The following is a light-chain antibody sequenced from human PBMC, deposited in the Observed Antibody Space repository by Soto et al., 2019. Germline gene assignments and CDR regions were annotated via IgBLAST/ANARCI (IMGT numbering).Light chain of an antibody. CDR3: CSYAGSTPYV. CDR1: SSDAGSYNL. V-gene: IGLV2-23*02. Sequence: QSVLTQPASVSGSPGQSITTSCTGTSSDAGSYNLVSWYQQHPGKAPKLMIYEVSKRPSGVSNRFSGSKSGNTASLTISGLQAEDEADYYCCSYAGSTPYVFGTGTKVTVL. J-gene: IGLJ1*01. CDR2: EVS.